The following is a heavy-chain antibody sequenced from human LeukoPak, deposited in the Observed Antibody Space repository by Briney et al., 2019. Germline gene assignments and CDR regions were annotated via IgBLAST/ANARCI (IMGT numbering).Heavy chain of an antibody. V-gene: IGHV3-21*05. Sequence: GGSLRLSCAASGFSFSTYAMTWVRQAPGKGLEWVSYISNSSIYTNYADSVKGRFTVSRDNAKSSLYLQMNSLRAEDTAVYYCARDRARTWYFDLWGRGTLVTVSS. CDR2: ISNSSIYT. CDR3: ARDRARTWYFDL. D-gene: IGHD1-26*01. J-gene: IGHJ2*01. CDR1: GFSFSTYA.